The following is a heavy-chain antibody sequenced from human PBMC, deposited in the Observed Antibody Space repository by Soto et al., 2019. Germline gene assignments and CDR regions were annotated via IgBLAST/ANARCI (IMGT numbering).Heavy chain of an antibody. D-gene: IGHD3-10*01. CDR1: GFTFSSYS. Sequence: EVQLVESGGGLVQPGGSLRLSCAASGFTFSSYSMNWVRQAPGKGLEWVSYISSSSSTIYYADSVKGRFTISRDNAKNSLYLQMNSLRAEDTAVYYCAREAMVRGEGYYYGMDVWGQGTTVTVSS. J-gene: IGHJ6*02. V-gene: IGHV3-48*01. CDR3: AREAMVRGEGYYYGMDV. CDR2: ISSSSSTI.